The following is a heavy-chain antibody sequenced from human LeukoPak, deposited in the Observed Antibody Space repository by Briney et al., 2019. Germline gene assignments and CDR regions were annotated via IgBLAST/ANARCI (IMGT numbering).Heavy chain of an antibody. D-gene: IGHD1-26*01. CDR3: AKSSGSYIYYFDY. J-gene: IGHJ4*02. V-gene: IGHV3-23*01. CDR1: GFTFSSYA. CDR2: ISGSGGST. Sequence: PGGSLRLSCAASGFTFSSYAMSWVRQAPGKGLEWVSGISGSGGSTYYADSVKGRFTIPRDNSKNTLYLQMNSLRAEDTAVYYCAKSSGSYIYYFDYWGQGTLVTVSS.